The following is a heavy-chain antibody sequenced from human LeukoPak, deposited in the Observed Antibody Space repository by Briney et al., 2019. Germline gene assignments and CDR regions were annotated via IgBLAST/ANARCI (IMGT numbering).Heavy chain of an antibody. CDR1: GFTFSDYW. D-gene: IGHD4-23*01. CDR2: ISPDGSQK. J-gene: IGHJ1*01. CDR3: AIYGGNSDLQH. Sequence: GGSLRLSCAASGFTFSDYWMTWVRQAPGKGLEWVANISPDGSQKFYVDSVKGRFTISRDNAKNSLYLQMNSLRDEDTAVYYCAIYGGNSDLQHWGQGTLVTVSS. V-gene: IGHV3-7*02.